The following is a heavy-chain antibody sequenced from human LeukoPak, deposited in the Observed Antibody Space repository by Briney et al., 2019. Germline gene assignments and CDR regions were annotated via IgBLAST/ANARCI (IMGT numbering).Heavy chain of an antibody. Sequence: PSETLSLTCTVSGGSISSYYWSWIRQPPGKGLEWIGYIYYSGSTNYNPSLKSRVTISVDTSKNQFSLKLSSVTAADTAVYYCARGRPTYYYGSGVFDYWGQGTLVTVSS. D-gene: IGHD3-10*01. V-gene: IGHV4-59*01. CDR1: GGSISSYY. CDR2: IYYSGST. CDR3: ARGRPTYYYGSGVFDY. J-gene: IGHJ4*02.